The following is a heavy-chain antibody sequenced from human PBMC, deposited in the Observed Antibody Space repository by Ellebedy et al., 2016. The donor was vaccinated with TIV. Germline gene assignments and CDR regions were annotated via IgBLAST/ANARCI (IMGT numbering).Heavy chain of an antibody. CDR2: ILYDGSSK. CDR3: ARDLEKSSGWYGGAAY. CDR1: GFTFNSYA. Sequence: GESLKISCAASGFTFNSYAMHWVRQAPGKGLEWVAVILYDGSSKYYADSVKGRFTISRDNSMTTLYLEMNSLRAEDTAVYYCARDLEKSSGWYGGAAYWGQGTLVTVSS. D-gene: IGHD6-19*01. V-gene: IGHV3-30-3*01. J-gene: IGHJ4*02.